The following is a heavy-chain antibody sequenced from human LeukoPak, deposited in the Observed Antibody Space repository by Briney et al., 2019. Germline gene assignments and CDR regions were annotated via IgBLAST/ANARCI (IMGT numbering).Heavy chain of an antibody. V-gene: IGHV3-48*01. Sequence: GGSLRLSCAASGFTFSSYSMNWVREAPGKGLEWVSYISSSSSTIYYADSVKGRFTISRDNAKNSLYLQMNSLRAEDTAAYYCARMIGVVIIQAFDIWGQGTMVTVSS. CDR2: ISSSSSTI. CDR1: GFTFSSYS. D-gene: IGHD3-3*01. J-gene: IGHJ3*02. CDR3: ARMIGVVIIQAFDI.